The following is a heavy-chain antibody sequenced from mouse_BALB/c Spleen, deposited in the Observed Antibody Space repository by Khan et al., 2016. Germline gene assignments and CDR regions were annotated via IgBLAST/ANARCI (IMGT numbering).Heavy chain of an antibody. V-gene: IGHV2-4-1*01. Sequence: QVQLKQSGPGLVQPSQSLSITCTVSGFSLTTFGVHWVRQSPGKGLEWLGVIWNGGNTDNNAAFISRLSINKDNSKSQVVLKMNSLQADDTAIYYCARRGGSYGKYGFAYWGQGTLVTVSA. J-gene: IGHJ3*01. CDR3: ARRGGSYGKYGFAY. D-gene: IGHD2-1*01. CDR2: IWNGGNT. CDR1: GFSLTTFG.